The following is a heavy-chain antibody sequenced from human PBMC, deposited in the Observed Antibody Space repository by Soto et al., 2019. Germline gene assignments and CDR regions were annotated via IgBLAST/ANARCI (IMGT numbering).Heavy chain of an antibody. V-gene: IGHV1-18*01. J-gene: IGHJ6*02. CDR3: AREMGGYYDRYYGMDV. Sequence: QVQLVQSGAEVKKPGASVKVSCKASGYTFTSYGISWVRQAPGQGLEWMGWISAYNGNTNYAQKLQGRVTMTTDTTTSTAYMELGSLRSDDTAVYYCAREMGGYYDRYYGMDVWGQGTTVTVSS. CDR1: GYTFTSYG. D-gene: IGHD3-3*01. CDR2: ISAYNGNT.